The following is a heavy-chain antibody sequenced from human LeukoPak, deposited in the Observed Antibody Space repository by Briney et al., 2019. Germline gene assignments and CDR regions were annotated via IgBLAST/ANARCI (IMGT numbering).Heavy chain of an antibody. CDR1: GGSISSRTYY. Sequence: PSETLSLTCTVSGGSISSRTYYWGWIRQPPGKGPEWIGTIYYSGTTYYNPSLKSRVTMSVDTSKNQFSLKLSSVTAADTAVYYCARDKYYYGSGSYLFDYWGQGTLVTVSS. V-gene: IGHV4-39*07. CDR3: ARDKYYYGSGSYLFDY. J-gene: IGHJ4*02. D-gene: IGHD3-10*01. CDR2: IYYSGTT.